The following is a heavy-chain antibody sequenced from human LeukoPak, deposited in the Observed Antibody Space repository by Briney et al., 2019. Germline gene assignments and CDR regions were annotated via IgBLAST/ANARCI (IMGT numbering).Heavy chain of an antibody. CDR1: GGSFSSGDYS. Sequence: SQTLSLTCAVSGGSFSSGDYSWSWIRQPPGKGLEWIGYIYHSGSPYYNPSLKSRVTISIDRSKNQFSLKLSSVTAADTAVYYCARYCSSTSCYTEWDYWGQGTLVTVSS. V-gene: IGHV4-30-2*01. D-gene: IGHD2-2*02. J-gene: IGHJ4*02. CDR2: IYHSGSP. CDR3: ARYCSSTSCYTEWDY.